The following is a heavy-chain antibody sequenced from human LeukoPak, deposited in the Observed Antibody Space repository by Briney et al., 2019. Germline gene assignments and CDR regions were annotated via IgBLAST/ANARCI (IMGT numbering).Heavy chain of an antibody. CDR2: VYYDGSA. CDR1: GDSIRSSIYY. D-gene: IGHD1-26*01. CDR3: ARPLTRGGTYYV. J-gene: IGHJ4*02. Sequence: SETLSLTCGVSGDSIRSSIYYWGWIRQPPGKGLEWIGSVYYDGSAYYNPSLKSRVTISVDTSKNQLSLRLSSVTAADTAVYYCARPLTRGGTYYVWGQGTLVTVSS. V-gene: IGHV4-39*01.